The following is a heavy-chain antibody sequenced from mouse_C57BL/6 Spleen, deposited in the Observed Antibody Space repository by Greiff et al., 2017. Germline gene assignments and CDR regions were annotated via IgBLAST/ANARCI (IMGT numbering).Heavy chain of an antibody. CDR1: GFTFSSYA. CDR3: TRDEGYYDSYWYIEN. CDR2: ISSGGDYI. D-gene: IGHD2-3*01. Sequence: DVQLVESGAGFVKPGGSLKFSCAASGFTFSSYAMSWVRQTPEKRLEWVAYISSGGDYIYYAGTVKGRFTISRDNDRNTLYLQRSSLKSEDTAMYYCTRDEGYYDSYWYIENWGKGTPVTVSA. J-gene: IGHJ1*03. V-gene: IGHV5-9-1*02.